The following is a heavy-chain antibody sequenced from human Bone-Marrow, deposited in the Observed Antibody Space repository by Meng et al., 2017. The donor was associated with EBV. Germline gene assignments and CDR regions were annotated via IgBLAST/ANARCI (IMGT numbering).Heavy chain of an antibody. CDR2: VHYTGST. D-gene: IGHD6-19*01. J-gene: IGHJ5*02. Sequence: QLQLRESGPGQVKPSXILSLTCTXSGDSISSFYYWGWFRQPPGRGLEWIGSVHYTGSTYYSPSLKSRVTVSVDTSKNQFSLRLTSVTAADTAVYYCARPFPSWQSPRLDPFGAWGQGTLVTVSS. CDR3: ARPFPSWQSPRLDPFGA. CDR1: GDSISSFYY. V-gene: IGHV4-39*01.